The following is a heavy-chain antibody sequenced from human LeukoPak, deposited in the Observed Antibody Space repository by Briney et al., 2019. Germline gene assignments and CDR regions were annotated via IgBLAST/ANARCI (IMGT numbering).Heavy chain of an antibody. V-gene: IGHV3-33*06. CDR1: GFTFSSYG. D-gene: IGHD2-2*01. J-gene: IGHJ4*02. Sequence: GGSLRLSCAASGFTFSSYGMHWVRQAPGKGLEWVAVIWYDGSNKYYADSVKGRFTISRDNSKNTLYLQMNSLRAEDTAVYYCAKSPSVSSTCYDCWGQGTLVTVSS. CDR2: IWYDGSNK. CDR3: AKSPSVSSTCYDC.